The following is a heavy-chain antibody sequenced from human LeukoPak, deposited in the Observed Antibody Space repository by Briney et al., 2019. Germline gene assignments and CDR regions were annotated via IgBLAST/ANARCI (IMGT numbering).Heavy chain of an antibody. CDR1: GGTFSSYA. J-gene: IGHJ6*04. CDR2: IIPIFGTA. CDR3: VKDPGRDYYYYGMDV. Sequence: SVKVSCKASGGTFSSYAISWVRQAPGQGLEWMGGIIPIFGTANYAQKFQGRVTITADKSTSTAYMELSSLRSEDTAVYYCVKDPGRDYYYYGMDVWGKGTTVTVSS. V-gene: IGHV1-69*06. D-gene: IGHD2-15*01.